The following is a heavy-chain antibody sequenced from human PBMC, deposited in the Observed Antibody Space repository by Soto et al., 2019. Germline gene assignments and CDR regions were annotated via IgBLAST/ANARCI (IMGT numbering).Heavy chain of an antibody. J-gene: IGHJ3*02. V-gene: IGHV3-48*02. D-gene: IGHD3-22*01. CDR3: ATTRSGYYYVDAFDI. CDR1: GFTFSSYA. Sequence: GGSLRLSCAASGFTFSSYAMSWVRQAPGKGLEWVSYISSGGSAIYYADSVKGRFTISRDNAKNSLSLQMNSLRDEDTAVYYCATTRSGYYYVDAFDIWGQGTKVTVSS. CDR2: ISSGGSAI.